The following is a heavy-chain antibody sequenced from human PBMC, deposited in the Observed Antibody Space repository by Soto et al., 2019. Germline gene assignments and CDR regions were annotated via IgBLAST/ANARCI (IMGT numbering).Heavy chain of an antibody. Sequence: PSETLSLTCTVSGGSISSSSYYWVWIRQSPGKGLEWIGKIYYDGSTNYKPSLKSRVTISVDKSKNQFSLKLSSVTDADTAVYYCGLANYYYYYGMDVWGQGTTVTVSS. CDR1: GGSISSSSYY. J-gene: IGHJ6*02. CDR2: IYYDGST. V-gene: IGHV4-39*07. CDR3: GLANYYYYYGMDV.